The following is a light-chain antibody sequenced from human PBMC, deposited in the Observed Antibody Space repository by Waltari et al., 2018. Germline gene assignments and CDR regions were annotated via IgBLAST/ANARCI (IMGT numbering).Light chain of an antibody. CDR2: EAT. J-gene: IGLJ2*01. Sequence: SALPQPPSASGAPGPPVTISCTGTRSDGGGNDFVYWYQQHPAQAPKVTIYEATKRPSGVPYRFSGSRSGNTACLTGPGLHAEDEADYACSSYGNRNVVFGGGTKVTVL. CDR3: SSYGNRNVV. CDR1: RSDGGGNDF. V-gene: IGLV2-8*01.